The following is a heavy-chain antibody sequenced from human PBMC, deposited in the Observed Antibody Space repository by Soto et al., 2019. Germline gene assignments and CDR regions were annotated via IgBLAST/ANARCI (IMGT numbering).Heavy chain of an antibody. CDR2: INHSGST. V-gene: IGHV4-34*01. J-gene: IGHJ6*02. CDR1: GGSFSGYY. CDR3: ERNHLHFYYDFWSGYYSGGYYYYGMDV. Sequence: SETLSLTCAVYGGSFSGYYWSWIRQPPGKGLEWIGEINHSGSTNYNPSLKSRVTISVDTSKNQFSLKLSSVTAADTAVYYCERNHLHFYYDFWSGYYSGGYYYYGMDVWGQGTTVTVSS. D-gene: IGHD3-3*01.